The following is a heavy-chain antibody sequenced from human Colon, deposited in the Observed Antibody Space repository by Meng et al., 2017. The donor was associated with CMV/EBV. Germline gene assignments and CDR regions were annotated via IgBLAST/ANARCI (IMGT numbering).Heavy chain of an antibody. CDR1: GYTFTAYY. CDR3: ARVKCGTTSCSQGQGLDS. D-gene: IGHD1-7*01. Sequence: ASVKVSCKASGYTFTAYYMHWVRQAPGQGLEWMGWINPNGGGTDYAQTFQGRVTMTRDTSTTTAYLEVNRLTSDDTATYYCARVKCGTTSCSQGQGLDSWGQGTRVTVSS. J-gene: IGHJ5*01. V-gene: IGHV1-2*02. CDR2: INPNGGGT.